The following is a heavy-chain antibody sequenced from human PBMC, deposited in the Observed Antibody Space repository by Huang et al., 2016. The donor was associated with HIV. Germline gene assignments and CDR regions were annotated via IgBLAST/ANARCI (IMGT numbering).Heavy chain of an antibody. V-gene: IGHV4-61*01. J-gene: IGHJ3*01. Sequence: QVQLQESGPGLVKPSETLSLTCIVFGFAVNNGSYYWTWIRQAPGKGLEWIGNINYGGSTIYNPSLKSRVTMSVETSKNQFSLSLRSATAADTAVYYCANLWFGGDAFDLWGQGTFFTVSS. CDR3: ANLWFGGDAFDL. CDR1: GFAVNNGSYY. D-gene: IGHD3-10*01. CDR2: INYGGST.